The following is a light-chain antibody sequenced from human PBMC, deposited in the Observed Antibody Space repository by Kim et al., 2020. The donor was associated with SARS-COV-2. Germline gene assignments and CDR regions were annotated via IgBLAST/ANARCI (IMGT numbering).Light chain of an antibody. CDR1: KLGDKY. Sequence: SYELTQPPSVSVSPGQTASITCSGDKLGDKYACWYQQKPGQSPVLVIYEASKRPSGTPERFSGSNSGNTATLTLSGTQAMDEADYYCQAWDSSTWV. CDR3: QAWDSSTWV. CDR2: EAS. J-gene: IGLJ3*02. V-gene: IGLV3-1*01.